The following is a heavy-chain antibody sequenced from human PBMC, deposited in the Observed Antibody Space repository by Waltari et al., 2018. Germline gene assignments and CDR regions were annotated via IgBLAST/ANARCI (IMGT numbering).Heavy chain of an antibody. Sequence: QVQLVESGGGVVQPGGSLRLSCAASGFSFSSYGMHWVRQAPGKGLEWVAFIRYDGSNKYYADSVKGRFTISRDNSKHTLYLQMNSLRTEDTAVYYCAKVPPFEEDYWGQGTLVTVSS. CDR2: IRYDGSNK. D-gene: IGHD3-9*01. CDR1: GFSFSSYG. CDR3: AKVPPFEEDY. V-gene: IGHV3-30*02. J-gene: IGHJ4*02.